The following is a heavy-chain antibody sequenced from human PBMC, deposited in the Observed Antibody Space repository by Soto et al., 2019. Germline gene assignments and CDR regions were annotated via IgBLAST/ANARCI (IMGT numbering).Heavy chain of an antibody. V-gene: IGHV1-46*03. J-gene: IGHJ6*03. CDR2: INPSGGST. CDR1: GYTLTSYY. D-gene: IGHD3-3*01. Sequence: EASVKASCKASGYTLTSYYMHWVRQAHGKGLEWMGIINPSGGSTSYAQKFQGRVTMTRDTSTSTVYMELSSLRSEDTAVYYCARDNYDFWSGYSPRPYYYYMDVWGKGTTVTVSS. CDR3: ARDNYDFWSGYSPRPYYYYMDV.